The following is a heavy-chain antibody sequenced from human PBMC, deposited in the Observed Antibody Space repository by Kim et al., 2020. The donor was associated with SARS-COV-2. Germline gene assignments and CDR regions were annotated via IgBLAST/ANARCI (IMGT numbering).Heavy chain of an antibody. CDR3: AKVWFPMVRGVMYAFDI. D-gene: IGHD3-10*01. V-gene: IGHV3-23*01. J-gene: IGHJ3*02. Sequence: VQGRFTISRDNSKNTLYLQMNSLRAEDTAVYYCAKVWFPMVRGVMYAFDIWGQGTMVTVSS.